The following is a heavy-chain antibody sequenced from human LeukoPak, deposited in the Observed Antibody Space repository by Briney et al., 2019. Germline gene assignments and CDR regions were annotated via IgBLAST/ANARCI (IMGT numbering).Heavy chain of an antibody. D-gene: IGHD3-10*01. CDR3: ARDLLWFGERKDAFDI. V-gene: IGHV4-61*02. J-gene: IGHJ3*02. CDR2: IYTSGST. CDR1: GGSISSGSYY. Sequence: SETLSLTCTVSGGSISSGSYYWSWIRQPAGKGLEWIGRIYTSGSTNYNPSLKSRVTISVDTSKNQFSLKLSSVTAADTAVYYCARDLLWFGERKDAFDIWGQGTMVTVSS.